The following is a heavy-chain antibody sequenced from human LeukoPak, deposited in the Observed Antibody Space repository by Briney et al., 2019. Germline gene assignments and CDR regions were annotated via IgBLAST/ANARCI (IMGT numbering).Heavy chain of an antibody. CDR3: ARERGIYCSGGSCYVLRYYFDY. D-gene: IGHD2-15*01. J-gene: IGHJ4*02. Sequence: SETLSLTCAVYGGSFSGYYWSWIRQPPGKGLEWIGEINHSGSTNYNPSLKSRVTMSVDTSKNQFSLKLSSVTAADTAVYYCARERGIYCSGGSCYVLRYYFDYCGQGTLVTVSS. CDR2: INHSGST. CDR1: GGSFSGYY. V-gene: IGHV4-34*01.